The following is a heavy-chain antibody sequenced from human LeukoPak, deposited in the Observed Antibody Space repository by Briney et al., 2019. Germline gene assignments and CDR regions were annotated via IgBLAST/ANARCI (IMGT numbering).Heavy chain of an antibody. V-gene: IGHV3-66*02. D-gene: IGHD2-2*02. Sequence: GGSLRLSCAASGFTVSSNYMSWVRQAPGKGLEWVSVFYSGGSSYYADSVKGRFTISRDNSKNTLYLQMNSLRAEDTAVYYCARVYCSSTSCYRAGFCYYYMDVWGKGTTVTVSS. J-gene: IGHJ6*03. CDR2: FYSGGSS. CDR3: ARVYCSSTSCYRAGFCYYYMDV. CDR1: GFTVSSNY.